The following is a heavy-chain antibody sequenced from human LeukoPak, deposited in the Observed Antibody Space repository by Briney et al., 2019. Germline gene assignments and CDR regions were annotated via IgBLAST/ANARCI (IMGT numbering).Heavy chain of an antibody. CDR2: TGSTGVST. CDR3: AKDPGVVPAHYFDY. Sequence: GGSLRLSCTASGFTFRDYAMSWVRQAPGKGLEWVSGTGSTGVSTFYADSVKGRFTVSRDNSKNTLSLQMNSLRAEDTAVYYCAKDPGVVPAHYFDYWGQGTLVTVSS. CDR1: GFTFRDYA. D-gene: IGHD2-2*01. V-gene: IGHV3-23*01. J-gene: IGHJ4*02.